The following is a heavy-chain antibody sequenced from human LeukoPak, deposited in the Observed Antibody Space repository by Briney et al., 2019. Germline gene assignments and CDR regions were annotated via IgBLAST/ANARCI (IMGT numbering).Heavy chain of an antibody. J-gene: IGHJ4*02. CDR3: ARDGEWELPDY. Sequence: GGSLRLSCAASGFTFSSYSMNWVRQVPGKGLEWVSSISSSSSYIYYADSVKGRFTISRDNAKNSLYLQMNSLRAKDTAVYYCARDGEWELPDYWGQGTLVTVSS. CDR2: ISSSSSYI. CDR1: GFTFSSYS. V-gene: IGHV3-21*01. D-gene: IGHD1-26*01.